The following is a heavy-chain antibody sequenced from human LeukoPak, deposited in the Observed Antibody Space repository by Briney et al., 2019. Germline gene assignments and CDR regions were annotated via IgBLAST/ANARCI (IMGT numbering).Heavy chain of an antibody. CDR1: GGSISSGTYS. CDR2: VYHSGSA. V-gene: IGHV4-30-2*01. CDR3: AREDYDILTARYSWLDP. Sequence: SETLSLTCAVSGGSISSGTYSWSWTRQPPGKGLEWIGYVYHSGSAYCNPSLKSRVTISVDTFKNQFSLELSSVTAADTAVYFCAREDYDILTARYSWLDPWGQGTLVTVSS. D-gene: IGHD3-9*01. J-gene: IGHJ5*02.